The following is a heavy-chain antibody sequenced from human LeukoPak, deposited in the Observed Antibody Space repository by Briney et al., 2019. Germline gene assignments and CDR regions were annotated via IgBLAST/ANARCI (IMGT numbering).Heavy chain of an antibody. CDR2: ISSSSYI. D-gene: IGHD3-3*01. J-gene: IGHJ4*02. CDR3: AREFWSGYLRFDY. CDR1: GFTFSSYS. V-gene: IGHV3-21*01. Sequence: SGGSLRLSCAASGFTFSSYSMNWVRQAPGKGLEWVSSISSSSYIYYADSVKGRFTISRDNAKNSLYLQMNSLRAEDTAVYYCAREFWSGYLRFDYWGQGTLVTVSS.